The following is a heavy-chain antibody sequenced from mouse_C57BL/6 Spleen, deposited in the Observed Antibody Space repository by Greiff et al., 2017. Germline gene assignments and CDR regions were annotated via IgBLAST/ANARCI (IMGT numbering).Heavy chain of an antibody. CDR2: ISDGGSYT. CDR1: GFTFSSYA. J-gene: IGHJ2*01. V-gene: IGHV5-4*01. Sequence: EVQLVESGGGLVKPGGSLKLSCAASGFTFSSYAMSWVRQTPEKRLEWVATISDGGSYTYYPDNVKGRFTISRDNAKNNLYLQMSHLKSEDTAMYYCARSKDFDYWGQSTTLPVSS. CDR3: ARSKDFDY.